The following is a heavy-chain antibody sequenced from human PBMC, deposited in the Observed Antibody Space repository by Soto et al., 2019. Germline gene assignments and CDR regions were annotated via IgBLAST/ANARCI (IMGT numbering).Heavy chain of an antibody. Sequence: SETLSLTCAGSGGSISSNIWWSWGRQPPGKGLGVIGENSHTGNTDYNPSLKSRITISLDKSRNEFTLKMSSVTAADTAVYYCASKTITVPGQYWGQGTLVTVSS. CDR1: GGSISSNIW. CDR3: ASKTITVPGQY. D-gene: IGHD3-22*01. CDR2: NSHTGNT. J-gene: IGHJ4*02. V-gene: IGHV4-4*02.